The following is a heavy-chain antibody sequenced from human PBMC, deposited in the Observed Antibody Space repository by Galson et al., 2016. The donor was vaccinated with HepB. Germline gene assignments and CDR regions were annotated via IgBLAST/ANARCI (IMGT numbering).Heavy chain of an antibody. D-gene: IGHD4-11*01. V-gene: IGHV2-5*01. J-gene: IGHJ4*02. CDR1: GFSLSTSRVG. Sequence: PALVKPTQTLTLTCTLSGFSLSTSRVGVGWIRQSPGKALEWLAVIYWNDDKHYSPSLKSRLTITKDTSKNQVVLTMTNMDPVDTATYYCAHRQQYLGQNDYNNYGFDYWGQGTLVTVSS. CDR3: AHRQQYLGQNDYNNYGFDY. CDR2: IYWNDDK.